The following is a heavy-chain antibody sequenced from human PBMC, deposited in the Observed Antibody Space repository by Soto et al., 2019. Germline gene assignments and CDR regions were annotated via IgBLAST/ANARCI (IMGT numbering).Heavy chain of an antibody. CDR2: IYPGDSDT. D-gene: IGHD5-18*01. Sequence: PGESLKISCKGSGYSFTSYWIGWVRQMPGKGLEWMGIIYPGDSDTRYSPSFQGQVTISADKSISTAYLQWSSLKASDTAMYYCARHRYSYGQPGWFYYYGMDVWGQGTTVTVSS. CDR3: ARHRYSYGQPGWFYYYGMDV. J-gene: IGHJ6*02. V-gene: IGHV5-51*01. CDR1: GYSFTSYW.